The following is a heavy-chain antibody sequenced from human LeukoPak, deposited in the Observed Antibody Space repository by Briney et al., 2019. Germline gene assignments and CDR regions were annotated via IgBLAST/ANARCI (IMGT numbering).Heavy chain of an antibody. D-gene: IGHD3-22*01. V-gene: IGHV4-59*01. J-gene: IGHJ4*02. CDR1: GGSISASY. CDR3: ATRPARGSGPYYPYFDY. Sequence: SGTLSLTCTVSGGSISASYWSWVRQPPGKGLEWVGYIYYSGSTNYNPSPKSRGTISVDTSKKQFSLKLTSVTAADTAVYYCATRPARGSGPYYPYFDYWGQGTLVTVSS. CDR2: IYYSGST.